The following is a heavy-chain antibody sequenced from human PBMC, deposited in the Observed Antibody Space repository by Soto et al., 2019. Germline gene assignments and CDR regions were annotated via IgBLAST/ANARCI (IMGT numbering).Heavy chain of an antibody. D-gene: IGHD4-17*01. Sequence: QVHLVQSGAEVKKPGSSVKVSCKASGGTFSTSSINWLRQAPGQRPEWMGNILPVFGTAGYAQKFRDRVTITADKSTNTAYMELRSLFSEDAAVYYCARGHEYGGNSDAFDIWGQGTVVTVSS. CDR1: GGTFSTSS. J-gene: IGHJ3*02. V-gene: IGHV1-69*14. CDR3: ARGHEYGGNSDAFDI. CDR2: ILPVFGTA.